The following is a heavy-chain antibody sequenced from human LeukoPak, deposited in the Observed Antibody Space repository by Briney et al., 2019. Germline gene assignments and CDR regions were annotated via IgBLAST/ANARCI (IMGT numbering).Heavy chain of an antibody. D-gene: IGHD2-2*02. CDR1: GGSFSGYY. CDR2: INHSGST. V-gene: IGHV4-34*01. CDR3: ARDIVVVPAAIKAYNWFDP. Sequence: SETLSLTCAVYGGSFSGYYWSWIRQPPGKGLEWIGEINHSGSTNYKPSLKRLVTISVDTSKNQFSLKLSSVTAADTAVYYCARDIVVVPAAIKAYNWFDPWGQGTLVTVSS. J-gene: IGHJ5*02.